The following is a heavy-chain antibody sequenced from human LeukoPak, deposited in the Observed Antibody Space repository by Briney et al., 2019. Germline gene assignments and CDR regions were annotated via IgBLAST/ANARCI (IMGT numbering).Heavy chain of an antibody. CDR2: IYYSGST. Sequence: PSETLSLTCTVSGGSISSYYWSWIRQPPGKGLEWIGYIYYSGSTNYNPSLKSRVTISVDTSKNQFSLKLSSVTAADTAVYYCARAEGLQSRSPRYYMDVWGKGTTVTVSS. CDR3: ARAEGLQSRSPRYYMDV. D-gene: IGHD4-11*01. CDR1: GGSISSYY. J-gene: IGHJ6*03. V-gene: IGHV4-59*01.